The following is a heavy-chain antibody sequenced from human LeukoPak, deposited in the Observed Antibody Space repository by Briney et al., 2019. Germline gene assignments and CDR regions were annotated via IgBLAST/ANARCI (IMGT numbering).Heavy chain of an antibody. Sequence: GGSLRLSCAASGFTFSSYGMHWVRQAPGKGLEWVAFIRYDGSNKYYADSVKGRFTISRDNSKNTLYLQMNSLRAEDTAVYYCAKEKKYYYDGSGYPGYDYWGQGTLVTVSS. CDR3: AKEKKYYYDGSGYPGYDY. V-gene: IGHV3-30*02. D-gene: IGHD3-22*01. J-gene: IGHJ4*02. CDR1: GFTFSSYG. CDR2: IRYDGSNK.